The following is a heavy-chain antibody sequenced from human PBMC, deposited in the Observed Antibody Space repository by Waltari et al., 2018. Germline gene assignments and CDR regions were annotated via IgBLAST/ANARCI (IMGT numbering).Heavy chain of an antibody. D-gene: IGHD2-2*01. J-gene: IGHJ5*02. Sequence: QVQLVQSGAEVKKPGSAVKVSCKASGGPFSSSASRWVRQAPGQRFEWMGRIIPILGIANYAQKFQGRVTITADKSTSTAYMELSSLRSEDTAVYYCARDVIVVVPAAPEKNWFDPWGQGTLVTVSS. CDR2: IIPILGIA. CDR1: GGPFSSSA. V-gene: IGHV1-69*04. CDR3: ARDVIVVVPAAPEKNWFDP.